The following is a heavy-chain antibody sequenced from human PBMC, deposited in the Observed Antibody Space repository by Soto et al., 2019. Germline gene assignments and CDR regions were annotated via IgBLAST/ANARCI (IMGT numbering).Heavy chain of an antibody. D-gene: IGHD5-12*01. CDR1: GFSFSSYA. CDR3: AKGSIEYSAAVDT. CDR2: ISARGGRS. V-gene: IGHV3-23*01. Sequence: DVQLLESGGGLVQPGGSLRLSCAASGFSFSSYAMVWVRLAPGKGLEWVAVISARGGRSYFADSVKGRFTLSRDNSKNVLSLEMNSQRAEDPAIYFCAKGSIEYSAAVDTWGQGTLVVVSS. J-gene: IGHJ5*02.